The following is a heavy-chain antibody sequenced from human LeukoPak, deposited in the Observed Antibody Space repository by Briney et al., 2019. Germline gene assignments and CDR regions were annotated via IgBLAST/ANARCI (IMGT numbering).Heavy chain of an antibody. V-gene: IGHV3-30*18. CDR3: AKVFPAVAGSNYYHGMDV. D-gene: IGHD6-19*01. Sequence: GRTLRLSCAASGFTFNSYGMHWVRQAPGKGLEWVAVISYDGNNKYYSDSVKGRFTISRDNSKNTLYLQINSVRVEDTALYYCAKVFPAVAGSNYYHGMDVWGQGTTVTVSS. J-gene: IGHJ6*02. CDR2: ISYDGNNK. CDR1: GFTFNSYG.